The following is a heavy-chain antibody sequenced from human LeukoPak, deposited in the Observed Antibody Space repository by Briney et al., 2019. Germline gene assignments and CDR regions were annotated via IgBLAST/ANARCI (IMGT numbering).Heavy chain of an antibody. V-gene: IGHV1-46*03. CDR2: INPSGGST. Sequence: ASVKVSCKASGYTFTSYYMHWVRQAPGQGLEWMGIINPSGGSTSYAQKFQGRVTMTRDTSTSTVYMELSSLRSEDTAVYYCARDPPPPSWYSGDSSGAFGIWGQGTMVTVSS. J-gene: IGHJ3*02. CDR1: GYTFTSYY. CDR3: ARDPPPPSWYSGDSSGAFGI. D-gene: IGHD1-26*01.